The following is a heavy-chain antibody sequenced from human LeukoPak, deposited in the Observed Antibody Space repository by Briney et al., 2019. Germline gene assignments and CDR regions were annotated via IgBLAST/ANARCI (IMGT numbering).Heavy chain of an antibody. CDR2: IYYSGST. Sequence: SETMSLTCTVSGGSISSGDYYWSWIRQPPGKGLEWIGYIYYSGSTYYNPSLKSRVTISVDTSKNQFSLKLSSVTAADTAVYYCARGAMYYYGSGSYSGVFDYWGPGTLVTVSS. CDR1: GGSISSGDYY. J-gene: IGHJ4*02. D-gene: IGHD3-10*01. CDR3: ARGAMYYYGSGSYSGVFDY. V-gene: IGHV4-30-4*01.